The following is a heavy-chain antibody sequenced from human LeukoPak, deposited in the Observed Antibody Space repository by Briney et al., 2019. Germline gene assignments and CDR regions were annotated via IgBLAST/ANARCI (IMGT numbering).Heavy chain of an antibody. J-gene: IGHJ4*02. CDR1: GFTFSSYW. V-gene: IGHV3-7*01. CDR2: IKQDGSEK. Sequence: PGGSLRLSCAASGFTFSSYWMSWVRQAPGKGLEWVANIKQDGSEKYYVDSVKGRFTISRDNAKNSLYLQMNSLRAEDTAVYYCARDPGGFGVRQYYFDYWGQGTLVTVSS. D-gene: IGHD3-10*01. CDR3: ARDPGGFGVRQYYFDY.